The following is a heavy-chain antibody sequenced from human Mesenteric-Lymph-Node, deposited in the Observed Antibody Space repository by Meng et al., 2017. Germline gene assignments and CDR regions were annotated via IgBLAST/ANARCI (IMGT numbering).Heavy chain of an antibody. CDR1: SGSVSRRTSY. Sequence: PQPEAGHVLFSPSETLSLTSMVISGSVSRRTSYCGWIRQPPGKGLEWIGSIYYSGSTYYNPSLKSRVTISGDTSNKQFSLKLTSVTAADTAVYYCARSPYSGSALPFFDYWGQGSLVTVSS. D-gene: IGHD1-26*01. V-gene: IGHV4-39*07. CDR2: IYYSGST. J-gene: IGHJ4*02. CDR3: ARSPYSGSALPFFDY.